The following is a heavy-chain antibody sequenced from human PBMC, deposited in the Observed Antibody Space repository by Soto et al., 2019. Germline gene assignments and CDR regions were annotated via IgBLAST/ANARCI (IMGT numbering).Heavy chain of an antibody. D-gene: IGHD3-9*01. Sequence: SETLSLTCTVSGGSISSYYWSWIRQPPGKGLEWIGYIYYSGSTNYNPSLKSRVTISVDTSKNQFSLKLSSVTAADTAVYYCARHRDQYDILTGYYVTSYYYYYMDVWGKGTTVTVSS. V-gene: IGHV4-59*01. CDR1: GGSISSYY. CDR3: ARHRDQYDILTGYYVTSYYYYYMDV. CDR2: IYYSGST. J-gene: IGHJ6*03.